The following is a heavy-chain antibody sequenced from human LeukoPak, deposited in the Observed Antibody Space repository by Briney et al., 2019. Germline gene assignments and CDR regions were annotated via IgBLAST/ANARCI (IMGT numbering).Heavy chain of an antibody. Sequence: PGGSLRLSCAASGFTFSSYSMNWVRQAPGKGLEWVSSISSSSSYIYYADSVKGRFTISRDNSKNTLYLQMNSLRAEDTAVYYCARDLIPNYYDSSGSDYWGQGTLVTVSS. V-gene: IGHV3-21*01. CDR1: GFTFSSYS. CDR3: ARDLIPNYYDSSGSDY. D-gene: IGHD3-22*01. CDR2: ISSSSSYI. J-gene: IGHJ4*02.